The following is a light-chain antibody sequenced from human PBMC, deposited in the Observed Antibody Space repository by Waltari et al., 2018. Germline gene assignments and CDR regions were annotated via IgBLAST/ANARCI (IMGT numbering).Light chain of an antibody. CDR3: QQYNNWPRT. J-gene: IGKJ1*01. Sequence: EIVTTQSPATLSVSPGESATLPCRASQSVSSNLAWYQQKPGQAPRLLIYGASTRATGIPARFSGSGSGTEFTLTISSMQSEDFAVYYCQQYNNWPRTFGQGTKVEIK. CDR1: QSVSSN. V-gene: IGKV3-15*01. CDR2: GAS.